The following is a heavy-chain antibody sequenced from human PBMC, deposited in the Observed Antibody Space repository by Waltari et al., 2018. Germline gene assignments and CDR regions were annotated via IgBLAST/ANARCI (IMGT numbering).Heavy chain of an antibody. V-gene: IGHV3-23*03. CDR2: IIYSGGST. CDR1: GFSFTSYA. D-gene: IGHD3-22*01. Sequence: EVQLLESGGALVQPGGSLRLYCAASGFSFTSYAMVWVRQAPGKGLEWVSIIYSGGSTYYADSGKGRFTVSRDNSKNTLYLEMHSLRTEDTAVYYCARTGRGNHYDSSDFQYWGQGTLVTVSS. J-gene: IGHJ1*01. CDR3: ARTGRGNHYDSSDFQY.